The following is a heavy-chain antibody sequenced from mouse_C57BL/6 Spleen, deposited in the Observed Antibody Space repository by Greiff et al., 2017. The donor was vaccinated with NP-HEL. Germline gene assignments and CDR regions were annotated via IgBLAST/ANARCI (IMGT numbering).Heavy chain of an antibody. J-gene: IGHJ4*01. V-gene: IGHV6-3*01. CDR1: GFTFSNYW. CDR2: IRLKSDNYAT. D-gene: IGHD2-4*01. Sequence: EVHLVESGGGLVQPGGSMKLSCVASGFTFSNYWMNWVRQSPEKGLEWVAQIRLKSDNYATHYAESVKGRFTISRDDSKSSVYLQMNNLRAEDTGIYYCTDWDDYDYAMDYWGQGTSVTVSS. CDR3: TDWDDYDYAMDY.